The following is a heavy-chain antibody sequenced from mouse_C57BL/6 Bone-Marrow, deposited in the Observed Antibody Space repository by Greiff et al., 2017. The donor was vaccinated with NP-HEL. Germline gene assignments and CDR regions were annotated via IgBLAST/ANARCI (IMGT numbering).Heavy chain of an antibody. V-gene: IGHV5-12*01. J-gene: IGHJ4*01. Sequence: EVQRVESGGGLVQPGGSLKLSCAASGFTFSDYYMYWVRQTPEQRLEWVAYISNGGGSTYSPDTVKGRFTISRDNAKNTLYLQMSRLKSEDTAIYYCARQPDGPYYAMDDWGQGTSVTVSS. CDR3: ARQPDGPYYAMDD. CDR1: GFTFSDYY. CDR2: ISNGGGST.